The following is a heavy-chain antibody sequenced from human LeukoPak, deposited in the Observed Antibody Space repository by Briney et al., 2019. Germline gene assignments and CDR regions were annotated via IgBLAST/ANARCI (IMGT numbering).Heavy chain of an antibody. Sequence: ASVKVSCKASGYTFTSYYMHWVRQAPGQGLEWMGWISFKNGNTNSAQKLQGRVTMTTDTSTSTAYMELMSLRSDDTAVYYCAKGGSTRPWSFDIWGQGTMVTVSS. J-gene: IGHJ3*02. D-gene: IGHD2-2*01. CDR1: GYTFTSYY. V-gene: IGHV1-18*04. CDR3: AKGGSTRPWSFDI. CDR2: ISFKNGNT.